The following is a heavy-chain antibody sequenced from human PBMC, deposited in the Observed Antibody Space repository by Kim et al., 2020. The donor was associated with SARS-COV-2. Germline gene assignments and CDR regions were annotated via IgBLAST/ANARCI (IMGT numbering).Heavy chain of an antibody. D-gene: IGHD2-2*01. Sequence: GGSLRLSCVTSGFTFGTYAMSWVRQAPEKGLEWVSGISSSGGSTYYADSVKGRFTISSDSSKNTLYLQMVSLRVDDTALYYCARTRSCSSTSCYVDYWGQGTLVTVSS. CDR3: ARTRSCSSTSCYVDY. J-gene: IGHJ4*02. V-gene: IGHV3-23*01. CDR2: ISSSGGST. CDR1: GFTFGTYA.